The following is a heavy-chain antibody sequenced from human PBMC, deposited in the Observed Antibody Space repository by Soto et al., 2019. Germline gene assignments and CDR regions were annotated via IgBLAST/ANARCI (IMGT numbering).Heavy chain of an antibody. V-gene: IGHV3-15*01. CDR1: GFTFSNAW. Sequence: GESLKISCAASGFTFSNAWMSWVRQAPGKGLEWVGRIKSKTDGGTTDYAAPVKGRFTISRDDSKNTLYLQMNSLKTAVTAVYYCPTASSLGPLWIWGQGTMVTVSS. CDR2: IKSKTDGGTT. D-gene: IGHD2-21*01. J-gene: IGHJ3*02. CDR3: PTASSLGPLWI.